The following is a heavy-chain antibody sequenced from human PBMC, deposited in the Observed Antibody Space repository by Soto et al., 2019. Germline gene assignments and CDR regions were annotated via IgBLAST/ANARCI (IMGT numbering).Heavy chain of an antibody. CDR2: ISGSGGST. Sequence: GGSLRLSCAASGFTFSSYAMSWVRQAPGKGLEWVSAISGSGGSTYYADSVKGRFTISRDNSKNTLYLQMNSLRAEDTAVYYCAKDQYYDILGPTSEEAFDIWGQGTMVTVSS. CDR3: AKDQYYDILGPTSEEAFDI. CDR1: GFTFSSYA. J-gene: IGHJ3*02. V-gene: IGHV3-23*01. D-gene: IGHD3-9*01.